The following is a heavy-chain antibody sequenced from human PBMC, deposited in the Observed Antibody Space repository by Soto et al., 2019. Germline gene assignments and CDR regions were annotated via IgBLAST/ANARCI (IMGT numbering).Heavy chain of an antibody. D-gene: IGHD4-17*01. CDR1: GFTFSSYA. J-gene: IGHJ4*02. Sequence: EVELLESGGGLVQPGGSLRLSCAASGFTFSSYAMSWVRQAPGKGLEWVSAISGGGGSTYYADSVKGRFTISRDNSKNTLYLQMNRLRAEDTAVYNCAKDREWTVTTWWDYWGQGTLVTVSS. CDR2: ISGGGGST. CDR3: AKDREWTVTTWWDY. V-gene: IGHV3-23*01.